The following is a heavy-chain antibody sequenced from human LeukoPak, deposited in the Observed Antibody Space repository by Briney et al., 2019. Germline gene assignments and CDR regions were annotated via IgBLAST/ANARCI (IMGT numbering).Heavy chain of an antibody. CDR1: GYTFTGYY. D-gene: IGHD3-10*01. V-gene: IGHV1-2*02. CDR3: AREGNYYGSGSYPPLGASDI. J-gene: IGHJ3*02. Sequence: GASVKVSCKASGYTFTGYYMHWVRQAPGQGLEWMGWINPNSGGTNYAQKFQGRVTMTRDTSISTAYMELSRLRSGDTAVYYCAREGNYYGSGSYPPLGASDIWGQGAMVTVSS. CDR2: INPNSGGT.